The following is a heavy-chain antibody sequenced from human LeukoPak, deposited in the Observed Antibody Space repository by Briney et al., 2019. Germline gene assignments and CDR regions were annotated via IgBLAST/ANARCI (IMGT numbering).Heavy chain of an antibody. CDR3: ARQQLVPYYYYYGMDV. V-gene: IGHV1-2*06. CDR2: INPNSGGT. CDR1: GYTFTGYY. Sequence: ASVKVSCTASGYTFTGYYMHWVRQAPGQGLEWMGRINPNSGGTNYAQKFQGRVTMTRDTSISTAYMELSRLRSDDTAVYYCARQQLVPYYYYYGMDVWGQGTTVTVSS. J-gene: IGHJ6*02. D-gene: IGHD6-13*01.